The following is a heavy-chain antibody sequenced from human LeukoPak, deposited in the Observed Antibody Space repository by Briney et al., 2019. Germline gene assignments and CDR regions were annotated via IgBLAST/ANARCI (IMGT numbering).Heavy chain of an antibody. CDR1: GFTFSSYW. CDR3: ARGIAVAGKGCFDY. D-gene: IGHD6-19*01. V-gene: IGHV3-74*01. J-gene: IGHJ4*02. Sequence: GGSLRLSCAASGFTFSSYWMHWVRHAPGKGLVWVSRINSDGSSTSYADSVKGRFTISRDNAKNTLYLQMNSLRAEDTAVYYCARGIAVAGKGCFDYWGQGTLVTVSS. CDR2: INSDGSST.